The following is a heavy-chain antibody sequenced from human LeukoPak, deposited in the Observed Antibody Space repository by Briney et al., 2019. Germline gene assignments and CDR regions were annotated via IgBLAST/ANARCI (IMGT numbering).Heavy chain of an antibody. D-gene: IGHD5-12*01. CDR3: ARSGYDYYYYGMDV. V-gene: IGHV4-30-2*01. J-gene: IGHJ6*02. CDR2: IYHSGST. CDR1: GGSISSGGYS. Sequence: SETLSLTCAVSGGSISSGGYSWSWIRQPPGKGLEWIGYIYHSGSTYYNPSLKSRVTISVDRSKNQFSLKLSSVTAADTAVYYCARSGYDYYYYGMDVWGQGTTATVSS.